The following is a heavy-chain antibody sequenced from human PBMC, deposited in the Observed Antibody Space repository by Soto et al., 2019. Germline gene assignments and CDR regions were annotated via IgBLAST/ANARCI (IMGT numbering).Heavy chain of an antibody. CDR2: IYYSGST. J-gene: IGHJ5*02. D-gene: IGHD6-13*01. Sequence: QVQLQESGPGLVKPSETLSLTCTVSGGSVSSGSYYWSWIRQPPGKGLEWIGYIYYSGSTNYNPSLKSRVTISVDTSKNQFSLKLSSVTAADTAVYYCARETISSSLPPTFDPWGQGTLVTVSS. V-gene: IGHV4-61*01. CDR3: ARETISSSLPPTFDP. CDR1: GGSVSSGSYY.